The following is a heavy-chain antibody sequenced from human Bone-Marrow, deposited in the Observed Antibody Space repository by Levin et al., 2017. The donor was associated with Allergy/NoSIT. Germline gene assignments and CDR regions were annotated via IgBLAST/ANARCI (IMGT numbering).Heavy chain of an antibody. CDR3: ARMEPQRGLRGNWFDP. CDR1: GGSVNSDSDY. V-gene: IGHV4-39*07. D-gene: IGHD4-17*01. Sequence: RTSETLSLTCTVSGGSVNSDSDYWAWIRQPPGKGLEWIGTIYYTRNTYYNPSLRGRVTLSVDTSKNQFSLNLRSVTAADTAVYHCARMEPQRGLRGNWFDPWGLGTLVTVSS. CDR2: IYYTRNT. J-gene: IGHJ5*02.